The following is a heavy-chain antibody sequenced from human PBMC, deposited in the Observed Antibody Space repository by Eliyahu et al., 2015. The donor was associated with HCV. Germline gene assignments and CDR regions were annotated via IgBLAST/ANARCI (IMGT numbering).Heavy chain of an antibody. CDR1: GGTFSSYA. CDR2: IIPIFGTA. D-gene: IGHD2-2*02. J-gene: IGHJ6*02. Sequence: QVQLVQSGAEVKKPGSSVKVSCKASGGTFSSYAISWVRQAPGQGLEWMGGIIPIFGTANYAQKFQGRVTITADESTSTAYMELSSLRSEDTAVYYCAKRGDIVVVPAAIGRYYYGMDVWGQGTTVTVSS. V-gene: IGHV1-69*01. CDR3: AKRGDIVVVPAAIGRYYYGMDV.